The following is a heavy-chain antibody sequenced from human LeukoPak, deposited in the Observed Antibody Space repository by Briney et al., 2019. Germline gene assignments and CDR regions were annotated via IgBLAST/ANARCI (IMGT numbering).Heavy chain of an antibody. CDR1: RFTFSSSE. Sequence: GGSLRLSCAASRFTFSSSEMNRVRQAPGTGLGWVSYFSSSGSTIYSPDSVKGRFTISRDNAKNSLYLQMNSLGAEDTAVYYCARGSYYYDSRGYAEGFFDYWGQGTLVTVSS. CDR3: ARGSYYYDSRGYAEGFFDY. V-gene: IGHV3-48*03. J-gene: IGHJ4*02. CDR2: FSSSGSTI. D-gene: IGHD3-22*01.